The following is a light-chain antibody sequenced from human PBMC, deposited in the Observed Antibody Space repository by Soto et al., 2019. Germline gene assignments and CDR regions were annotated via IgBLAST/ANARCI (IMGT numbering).Light chain of an antibody. J-gene: IGLJ1*01. V-gene: IGLV2-23*02. CDR1: NSDVGSYNL. Sequence: QSVLTHPASVSGSPRQSITISCTGTNSDVGSYNLVSWFQQHPGKAPKLVIYEVTKRPSGVSDRFFGSKSGNTASLTISGLQAEDEADYYCFSYAGDSVYVFGTGTKVTVL. CDR3: FSYAGDSVYV. CDR2: EVT.